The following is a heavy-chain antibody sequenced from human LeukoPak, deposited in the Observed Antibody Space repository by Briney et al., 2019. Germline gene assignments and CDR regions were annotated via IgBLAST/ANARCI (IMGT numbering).Heavy chain of an antibody. CDR3: ARRGYDFWSGYYTGYFDY. D-gene: IGHD3-3*01. J-gene: IGHJ4*02. V-gene: IGHV1-69*13. CDR1: GGTFSSYA. CDR2: IIPIFGTA. Sequence: SVKVSCKASGGTFSSYAISWVRQAPGQGLEWMGGIIPIFGTANYAQKFQGRVTITADESTSTAYMELSSLRSEDTAVYYCARRGYDFWSGYYTGYFDYWGQGTLVTVSS.